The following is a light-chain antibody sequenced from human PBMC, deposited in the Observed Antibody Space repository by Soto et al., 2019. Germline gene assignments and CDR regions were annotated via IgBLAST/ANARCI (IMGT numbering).Light chain of an antibody. CDR2: AAS. CDR3: QQYGTSPRT. V-gene: IGKV3-20*01. J-gene: IGKJ1*01. Sequence: EIVLTQSPDTLSLPPGERATLSCRASQSLSSAYLVWYQQKPGQAPRLLMFAASSRATGTPDRFSGSGSGTDFTLTISRLEPEDFAVYYCQQYGTSPRTLGQGTKVDIK. CDR1: QSLSSAY.